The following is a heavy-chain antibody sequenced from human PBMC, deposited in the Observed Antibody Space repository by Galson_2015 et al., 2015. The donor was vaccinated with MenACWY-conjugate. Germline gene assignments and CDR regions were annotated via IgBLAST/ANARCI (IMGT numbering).Heavy chain of an antibody. CDR3: AKRPPLLGGPFDY. CDR1: GFTFSSYA. J-gene: IGHJ4*02. D-gene: IGHD7-27*01. Sequence: SLRLSCAASGFTFSSYAMSWVRQAPGKGLEWVSAISASGVSTYYADSVKGRFTISRDNSKNTLYLQMSSLRVEDTAVYYCAKRPPLLGGPFDYWGQGILVTVSS. V-gene: IGHV3-23*01. CDR2: ISASGVST.